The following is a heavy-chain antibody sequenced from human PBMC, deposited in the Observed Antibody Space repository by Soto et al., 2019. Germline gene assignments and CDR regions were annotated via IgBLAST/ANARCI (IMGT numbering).Heavy chain of an antibody. D-gene: IGHD5-18*01. V-gene: IGHV1-69*06. Sequence: GASVKVSCKASGDTFNNYVVNWVRQAPGQGLEWLGGILPIFATANYAQKFQGRVTITADKSTSTAYMELTSLRSDDTAVYYCTREGYKYGRPANFDSWGQGTLVTVSS. CDR1: GDTFNNYV. J-gene: IGHJ4*02. CDR3: TREGYKYGRPANFDS. CDR2: ILPIFATA.